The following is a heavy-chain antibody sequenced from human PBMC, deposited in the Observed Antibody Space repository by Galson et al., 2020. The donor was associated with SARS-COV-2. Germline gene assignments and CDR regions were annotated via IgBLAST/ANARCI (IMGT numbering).Heavy chain of an antibody. Sequence: SETLSLTCTVSGGSISSGSYYWSWIRQPAGKGLEWIGRIYTSGSTNYNPSLKSRVTISVDTSKNQFSLKLSSVTAADTAVYYCARDGIAVAGNWFDPWGKVTLVTVSS. V-gene: IGHV4-61*02. J-gene: IGHJ5*02. CDR2: IYTSGST. CDR1: GGSISSGSYY. CDR3: ARDGIAVAGNWFDP. D-gene: IGHD6-19*01.